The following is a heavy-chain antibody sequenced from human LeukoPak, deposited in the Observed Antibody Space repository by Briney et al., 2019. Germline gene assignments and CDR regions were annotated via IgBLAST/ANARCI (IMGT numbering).Heavy chain of an antibody. D-gene: IGHD4-17*01. Sequence: GGSLRLSCAASEFTFSSYAMHWVRQAPGKGLEWVAVISCDGSNKYYADSVKGRFTISRDNSKNTLYLQMNSLRAEDTAVYYCARDPNYGDPYFDYWGQGALVTVSS. CDR2: ISCDGSNK. V-gene: IGHV3-30-3*01. CDR3: ARDPNYGDPYFDY. CDR1: EFTFSSYA. J-gene: IGHJ4*02.